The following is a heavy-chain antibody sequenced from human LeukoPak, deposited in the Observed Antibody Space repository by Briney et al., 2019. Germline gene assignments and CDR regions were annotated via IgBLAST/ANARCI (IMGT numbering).Heavy chain of an antibody. CDR2: IYHSGGT. J-gene: IGHJ4*02. CDR3: ARDLMGYFDY. CDR1: GGSISSGGYS. V-gene: IGHV4-30-2*01. Sequence: PSQTLSLTCAVSGGSISSGGYSWSWIRQPPGKGLEWIGYIYHSGGTYYNPSLKSRVTISVDRSKNQFSLKLSSVTAADTAVYYCARDLMGYFDYWGQGTLVTVSS.